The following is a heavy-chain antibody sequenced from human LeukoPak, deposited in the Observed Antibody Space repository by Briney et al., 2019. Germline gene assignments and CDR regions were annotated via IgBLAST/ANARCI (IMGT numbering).Heavy chain of an antibody. D-gene: IGHD2-21*02. J-gene: IGHJ4*02. V-gene: IGHV1-8*03. CDR1: GYTFTNYH. CDR3: ARTTSMTASGYDY. Sequence: GASVKVSCKASGYTFTNYHINWGRQASGQGLEWMTWINPDTGDKGYARKFQDRVTITTDTSISTDYMELSSLSSEDTAVYFCARTTSMTASGYDYWGQGTLVTVSS. CDR2: INPDTGDK.